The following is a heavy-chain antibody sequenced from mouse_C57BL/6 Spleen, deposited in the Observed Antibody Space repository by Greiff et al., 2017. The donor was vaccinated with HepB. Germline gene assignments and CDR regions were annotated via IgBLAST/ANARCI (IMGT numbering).Heavy chain of an antibody. Sequence: EVQLQQSGAELVRPGASVKLSCTASGFNIKDDYMHWVKQRPEQGLEWIGWIDPGNGDTEYASKFQGKATITADTSSNTAYLQLSSLTSEDTAVYYCTTWRSYYFDYWGQGTTLTVSS. J-gene: IGHJ2*01. CDR1: GFNIKDDY. CDR2: IDPGNGDT. V-gene: IGHV14-4*01. CDR3: TTWRSYYFDY.